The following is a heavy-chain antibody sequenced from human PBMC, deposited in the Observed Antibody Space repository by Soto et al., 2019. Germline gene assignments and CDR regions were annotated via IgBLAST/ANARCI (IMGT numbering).Heavy chain of an antibody. CDR3: VRTNDFYETVAPFDL. Sequence: QTLSLTCVISGDSVSSKSAAWNWIRQSPSGGLEWLGRTYYRSKWFDDYAVSVKSRVTVNPDTSKNQFSLQLNSVTPEDTAVYYCVRTNDFYETVAPFDLWGQGTVVTVSS. D-gene: IGHD3-22*01. V-gene: IGHV6-1*01. J-gene: IGHJ3*01. CDR1: GDSVSSKSAA. CDR2: TYYRSKWFD.